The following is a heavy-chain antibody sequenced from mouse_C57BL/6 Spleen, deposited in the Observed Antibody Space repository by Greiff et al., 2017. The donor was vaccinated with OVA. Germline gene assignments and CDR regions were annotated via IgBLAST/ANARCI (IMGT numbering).Heavy chain of an antibody. CDR2: ISGGGGNT. CDR3: ARHEGLRYFDY. J-gene: IGHJ2*01. Sequence: EVQLVESGGGLVKPGGSLKLSCAASGFTFSSYTMSWVRQTPEKRLEWVATISGGGGNTYYPDSVKGRFTISRDNAKNTLYLQMSSLRSEDTALYYCARHEGLRYFDYWGQGTTLTVSS. V-gene: IGHV5-9*01. CDR1: GFTFSSYT. D-gene: IGHD2-4*01.